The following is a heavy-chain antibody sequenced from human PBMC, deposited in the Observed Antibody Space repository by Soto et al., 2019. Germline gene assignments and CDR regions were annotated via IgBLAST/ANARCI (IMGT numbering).Heavy chain of an antibody. D-gene: IGHD6-19*01. CDR1: GFTFSSYA. V-gene: IGHV3-23*01. Sequence: EVQLLESGGGLVQPGGSLRLSCAASGFTFSSYAMNWVRQAPGKGLEWVSVISGSGGSTYYADSEKGRFTISRDNSKNTLYLQMNSLRAEDTAVYYCARRSSGWDFDYWGQGTLVTVSS. CDR3: ARRSSGWDFDY. CDR2: ISGSGGST. J-gene: IGHJ4*02.